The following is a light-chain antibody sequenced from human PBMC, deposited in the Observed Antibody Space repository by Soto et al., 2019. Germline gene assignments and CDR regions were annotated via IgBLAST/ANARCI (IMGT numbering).Light chain of an antibody. CDR2: KAS. CDR1: QSISNW. V-gene: IGKV1-5*03. CDR3: QQYNNYWT. J-gene: IGKJ1*01. Sequence: DIQMTQSPSTLSASVGDRVTITCRASQSISNWLAWYQQKPGKPPKLLIYKASSLESGVPSRFSGSGSGTEFTLTINSLQPDDFATYYCQQYNNYWTFGQGTKAEIK.